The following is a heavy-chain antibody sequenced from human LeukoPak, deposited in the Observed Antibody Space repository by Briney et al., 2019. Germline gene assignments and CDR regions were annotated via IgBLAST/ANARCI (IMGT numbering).Heavy chain of an antibody. J-gene: IGHJ4*02. V-gene: IGHV3-30*03. Sequence: GGSLRLSCAASGFTFSSYGMHWVRQAPGKGLEWVAVISYDGSNKYYADSVKGRFTISRDNSKNTLYLQMNSLRAEDTAVYYCARVQGRFFGSGSYLGVDHWGQGTLVTVSS. D-gene: IGHD3-10*01. CDR1: GFTFSSYG. CDR3: ARVQGRFFGSGSYLGVDH. CDR2: ISYDGSNK.